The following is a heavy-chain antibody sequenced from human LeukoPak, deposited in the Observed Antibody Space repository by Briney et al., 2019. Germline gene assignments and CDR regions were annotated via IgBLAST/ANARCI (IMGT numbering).Heavy chain of an antibody. Sequence: SETLSLTCAVYGGSFSGYYWSWIRQPPGKGLEWIGYIYYSGSTNYNPSLKSRVTISVDTSKNQFSLKLSSVTAADTAVYYCARHTVIAAAGTFDYWGQGTLVTVSS. V-gene: IGHV4-59*08. CDR3: ARHTVIAAAGTFDY. J-gene: IGHJ4*02. CDR2: IYYSGST. D-gene: IGHD6-13*01. CDR1: GGSFSGYY.